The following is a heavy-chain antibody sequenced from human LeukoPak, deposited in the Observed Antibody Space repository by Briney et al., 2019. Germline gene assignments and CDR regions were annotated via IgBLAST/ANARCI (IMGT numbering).Heavy chain of an antibody. CDR1: GYSFTAYY. CDR2: INPTSGGT. D-gene: IGHD3-22*01. V-gene: IGHV1-2*02. CDR3: AIRDLRITMRAFDI. Sequence: ASVKVSCKASGYSFTAYYMHWVRQAPGQGLEWMGWINPTSGGTNYAQKFQGRVTMTRDTSISTAYMELSRLTSDDTAVYYCAIRDLRITMRAFDIWGQGTMVTVSS. J-gene: IGHJ3*02.